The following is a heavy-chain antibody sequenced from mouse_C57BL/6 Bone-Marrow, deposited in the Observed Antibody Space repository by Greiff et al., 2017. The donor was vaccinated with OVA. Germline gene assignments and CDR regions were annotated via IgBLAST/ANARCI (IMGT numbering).Heavy chain of an antibody. CDR3: TRDRLRHWYFDV. Sequence: EVKLMESGEGLVKPGGSLKLSCAASGFTFSSYAMSWVRQTPEKRLEWVAYISSGGDYIYYADTVKGRFTISRDNARNTLYLQMSSLKSEDTAMYYCTRDRLRHWYFDVWGTGTTVTVSS. J-gene: IGHJ1*03. D-gene: IGHD2-2*01. CDR2: ISSGGDYI. CDR1: GFTFSSYA. V-gene: IGHV5-9-1*02.